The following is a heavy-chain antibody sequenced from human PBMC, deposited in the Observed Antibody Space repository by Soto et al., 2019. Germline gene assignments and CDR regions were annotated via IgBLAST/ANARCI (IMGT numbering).Heavy chain of an antibody. Sequence: QVQLVESGGGVVQPWRSLRLSCAASGFTFSSYAMHWVRQAPGKGLEWVAVISDDGSNKYYADSVKGRFTISRDNSKNTLYLQMNSLRAEDTAVYYCARDQGDYWGQGTLVTVSS. CDR3: ARDQGDY. CDR1: GFTFSSYA. V-gene: IGHV3-30-3*01. J-gene: IGHJ4*02. CDR2: ISDDGSNK.